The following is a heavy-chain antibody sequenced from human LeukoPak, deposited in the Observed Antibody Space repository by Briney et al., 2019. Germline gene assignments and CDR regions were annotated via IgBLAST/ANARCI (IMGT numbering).Heavy chain of an antibody. CDR2: ISGSGGST. Sequence: GGSLRLSCAASGFTFSSYAMSWVRQAPGKGLEWVSAISGSGGSTYYADSVKGRFTISRDNSKNTLYLQMNSLRAEDTAVYCCAKDRDSSGQTSSFDYWGQGTLVTVSS. D-gene: IGHD6-19*01. J-gene: IGHJ4*02. V-gene: IGHV3-23*01. CDR3: AKDRDSSGQTSSFDY. CDR1: GFTFSSYA.